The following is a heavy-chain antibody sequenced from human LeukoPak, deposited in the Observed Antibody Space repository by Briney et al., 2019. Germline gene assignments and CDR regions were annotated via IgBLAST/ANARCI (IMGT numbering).Heavy chain of an antibody. V-gene: IGHV1-69*05. CDR1: GGTFSKFG. Sequence: GSSVKVSCKASGGTFSKFGISWVRQAPGEGLEWMGGIIPMFGAANYAQKFQGRVTITTEESTTTAHMELISLTSDDTAVYFCATEGPNYYMDVWGKGTTVTVSS. J-gene: IGHJ6*03. CDR2: IIPMFGAA. CDR3: ATEGPNYYMDV.